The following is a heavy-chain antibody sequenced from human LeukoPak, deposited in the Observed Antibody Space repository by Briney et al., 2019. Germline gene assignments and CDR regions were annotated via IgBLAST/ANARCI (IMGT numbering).Heavy chain of an antibody. Sequence: SETLSLTCTVSGGSISSGGYYWSWIRQHPGKGLEWIGYIYYSGSTYYNPSLKSRVTISVDTSKNQFSLKLSSVTAADTAVYYCARDTYPQQLVPIDWYFDLWGRGTLVTVSS. V-gene: IGHV4-31*03. CDR1: GGSISSGGYY. CDR2: IYYSGST. CDR3: ARDTYPQQLVPIDWYFDL. J-gene: IGHJ2*01. D-gene: IGHD6-13*01.